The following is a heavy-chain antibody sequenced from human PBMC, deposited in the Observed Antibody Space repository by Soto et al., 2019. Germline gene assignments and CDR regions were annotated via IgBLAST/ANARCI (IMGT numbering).Heavy chain of an antibody. CDR3: ARGPYSNSYVANYYYGMDV. V-gene: IGHV5-51*01. Sequence: PGESLKISCKGSGYSFTSYWIGWVRQMPGKGLEWRGIIYPGDSDTRYSPSFQGQVTISADKSISTAYLQWSSLKASDTAMYYCARGPYSNSYVANYYYGMDVWGQGTTVTVSS. CDR1: GYSFTSYW. CDR2: IYPGDSDT. J-gene: IGHJ6*02. D-gene: IGHD6-6*01.